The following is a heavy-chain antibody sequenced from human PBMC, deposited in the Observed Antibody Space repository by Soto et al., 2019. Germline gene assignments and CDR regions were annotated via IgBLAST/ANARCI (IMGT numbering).Heavy chain of an antibody. D-gene: IGHD3-10*01. J-gene: IGHJ6*03. V-gene: IGHV1-24*01. CDR3: ARGRGDTMVRAVYYMDV. Sequence: LVKVSCKVSGYTLSELSMHWLRQATGKGLEWMGGFDPEDGETIYAQKFQGRVTITADKSTSTAYMELSSLRSEDTAVYYCARGRGDTMVRAVYYMDVWGKGTTVTVSS. CDR1: GYTLSELS. CDR2: FDPEDGET.